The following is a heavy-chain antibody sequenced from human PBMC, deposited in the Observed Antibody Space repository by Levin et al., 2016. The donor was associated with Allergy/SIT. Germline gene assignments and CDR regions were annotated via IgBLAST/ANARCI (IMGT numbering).Heavy chain of an antibody. V-gene: IGHV1-46*01. CDR3: ARFVNNFWSGFDY. CDR2: INPSGGST. Sequence: WVRQAPGQGLEWVGIINPSGGSTSYAQKFQGRVTMTRDTSTSTVYMELSSLRSEDTAVYYCARFVNNFWSGFDYWGQGTLVTVSS. D-gene: IGHD3-3*01. J-gene: IGHJ4*02.